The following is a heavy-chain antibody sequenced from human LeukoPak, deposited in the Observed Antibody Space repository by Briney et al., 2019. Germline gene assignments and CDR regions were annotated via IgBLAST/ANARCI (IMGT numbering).Heavy chain of an antibody. CDR2: IIPIFGAT. CDR1: GGTFSGYA. D-gene: IGHD5-18*01. Sequence: ASVKVSCKASGGTFSGYAISWVRQAPGQGLEWMGGIIPIFGATNYAQKFQGRVTITTDESTSTAYMELSSLRSEDTAVYYCARDRGYSYGGYYYYYYMDVWGKGTTVTVSS. J-gene: IGHJ6*03. CDR3: ARDRGYSYGGYYYYYYMDV. V-gene: IGHV1-69*05.